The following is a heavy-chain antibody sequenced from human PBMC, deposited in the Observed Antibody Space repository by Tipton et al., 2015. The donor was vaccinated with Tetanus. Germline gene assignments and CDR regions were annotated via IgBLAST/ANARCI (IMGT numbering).Heavy chain of an antibody. CDR3: AIDDGSSWYSFDY. V-gene: IGHV3-15*01. CDR1: GLTFKNAW. CDR2: IKTKSDGGTT. D-gene: IGHD6-13*01. J-gene: IGHJ4*02. Sequence: GSLRLSCVMSGLTFKNAWMTWVRQAPGKGLEWVGRIKTKSDGGTTDYAVPVKGRFTISSDDSKNTLYLQMNRLKTEDTAVYYCAIDDGSSWYSFDYWGQGTLVTVSS.